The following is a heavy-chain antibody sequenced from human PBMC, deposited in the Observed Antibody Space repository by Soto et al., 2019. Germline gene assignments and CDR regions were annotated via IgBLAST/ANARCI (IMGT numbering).Heavy chain of an antibody. D-gene: IGHD2-8*01. J-gene: IGHJ6*02. CDR3: AKDRSTNPHYYYYGMDV. CDR1: GFTFSCYA. CDR2: ISGSGGST. V-gene: IGHV3-23*01. Sequence: PGGSLRLSCAASGFTFSCYAMSWVRQAPGKGLEWVSAISGSGGSTYYADSGKGRFTLSRDNSKNTLYLPMNSLRAEDTAVYYCAKDRSTNPHYYYYGMDVWGQGTTVTVSS.